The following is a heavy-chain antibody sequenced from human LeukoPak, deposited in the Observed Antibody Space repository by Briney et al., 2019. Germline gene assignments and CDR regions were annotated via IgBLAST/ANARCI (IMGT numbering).Heavy chain of an antibody. Sequence: SETLSLTCAVYGGSFSGYYWSWIRQPPGKGLEWIGEINHSGSTNYNPSLKSRVTISVDTSKNQFSLKLSSVTAADTAVYYCARFSSGYYYYYYMDVWGKGTTVTVSS. CDR3: ARFSSGYYYYYYMDV. CDR2: INHSGST. J-gene: IGHJ6*03. CDR1: GGSFSGYY. D-gene: IGHD3-10*01. V-gene: IGHV4-34*01.